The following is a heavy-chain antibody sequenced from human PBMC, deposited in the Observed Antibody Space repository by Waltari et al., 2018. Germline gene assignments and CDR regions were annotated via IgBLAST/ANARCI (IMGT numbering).Heavy chain of an antibody. J-gene: IGHJ4*02. CDR1: GFTFSSYA. Sequence: EVQLLESGGGLVQPGGSLRLSCAASGFTFSSYAMRWVRQAPGKGLEWVSVIYSGGSTYYADSVKGRFTISRDNSKNTLYLQMNSLRAEDTAVYYCAKGVPAASGYWGQGTLVTVSS. V-gene: IGHV3-23*03. D-gene: IGHD2-2*01. CDR3: AKGVPAASGY. CDR2: IYSGGST.